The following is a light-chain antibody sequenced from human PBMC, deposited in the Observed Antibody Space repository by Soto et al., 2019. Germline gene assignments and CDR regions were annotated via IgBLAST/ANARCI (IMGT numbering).Light chain of an antibody. CDR1: QSVRID. V-gene: IGKV3-15*01. CDR3: QQYGSTPLFI. CDR2: GAS. J-gene: IGKJ3*01. Sequence: ETVMTQSPATLSVSPGERATLSCRVSQSVRIDVAWYQQKPGQAPRLLIYGASTRATGIPARFSGSGSGTEFTLTISRLEPEDFAVYYCQQYGSTPLFIFGPGTKVEIK.